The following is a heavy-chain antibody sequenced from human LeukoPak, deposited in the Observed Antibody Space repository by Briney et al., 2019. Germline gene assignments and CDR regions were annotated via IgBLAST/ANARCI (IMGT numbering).Heavy chain of an antibody. CDR2: INPNSGGT. J-gene: IGHJ6*03. D-gene: IGHD1-14*01. CDR1: GYTFTGYY. CDR3: ARDTGFKGYYYMDV. Sequence: ASVKVSCKASGYTFTGYYMHWVRQAPGQGLEWMGWINPNSGGTNYAQKFQGRVTMTRDTSISTAYMELSRLRSEDTAVYYCARDTGFKGYYYMDVWGKGTTVTISS. V-gene: IGHV1-2*02.